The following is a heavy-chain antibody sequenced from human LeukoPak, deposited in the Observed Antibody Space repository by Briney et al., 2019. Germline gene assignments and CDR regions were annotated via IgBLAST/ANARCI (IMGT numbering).Heavy chain of an antibody. CDR1: GGSIGTNY. CDR3: ASSGWYPGAFDY. J-gene: IGHJ4*02. V-gene: IGHV4-59*01. D-gene: IGHD6-19*01. CDR2: SSYSGSS. Sequence: PSETLSLTCSVSGGSIGTNYWSWIRQVPGKGLEWIGYSSYSGSSNYNPSLKSRVTISVDTSKNQFSLKLSSVTAADTAVYYCASSGWYPGAFDYWGQGTLVTVSS.